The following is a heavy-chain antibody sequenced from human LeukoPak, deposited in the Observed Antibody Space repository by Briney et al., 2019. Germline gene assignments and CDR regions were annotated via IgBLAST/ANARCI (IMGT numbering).Heavy chain of an antibody. D-gene: IGHD6-13*01. CDR2: ISYDGSNK. V-gene: IGHV3-30*03. Sequence: GGSLRLSCAASGFTFSSYGMHWVRQAPGKGLEWVAVISYDGSNKYYADSVKGRFTISRDNARNSLYLQMNSLRAEDTAVYYCASGRQLGYWGQGTLVTVSS. J-gene: IGHJ4*02. CDR1: GFTFSSYG. CDR3: ASGRQLGY.